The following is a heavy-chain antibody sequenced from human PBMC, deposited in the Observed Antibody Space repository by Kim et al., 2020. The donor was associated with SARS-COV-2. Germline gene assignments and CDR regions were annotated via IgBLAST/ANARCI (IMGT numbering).Heavy chain of an antibody. J-gene: IGHJ4*02. CDR1: GYSFTSYW. Sequence: GESLKISCRGSGYSFTSYWIGWVRQMPGKGLEWMGIIYPGDSDSRYSPSFQGQVTISADKSISTAYLQLSSLKASDTAVYYCATQGSSSWKHYFDFWGQVTLVTVSS. CDR2: IYPGDSDS. D-gene: IGHD6-13*01. V-gene: IGHV5-51*01. CDR3: ATQGSSSWKHYFDF.